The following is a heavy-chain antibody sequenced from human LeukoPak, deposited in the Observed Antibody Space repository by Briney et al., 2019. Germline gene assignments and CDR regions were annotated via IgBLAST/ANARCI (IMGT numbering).Heavy chain of an antibody. CDR1: GFTFSSYW. D-gene: IGHD3-22*01. CDR3: AKYDRSGYYPTYYFDY. V-gene: IGHV3-7*02. J-gene: IGHJ4*02. Sequence: GGSLRLSCAASGFTFSSYWMGWVRQAPGKGLEWVANIKQDGSEKYYVDSVKGRFTISRDNAKNLLYLQMNSLRAEDTAVYYCAKYDRSGYYPTYYFDYWGQGTLVTVSS. CDR2: IKQDGSEK.